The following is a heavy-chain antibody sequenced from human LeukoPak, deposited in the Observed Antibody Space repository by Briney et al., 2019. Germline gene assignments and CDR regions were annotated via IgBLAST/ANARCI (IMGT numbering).Heavy chain of an antibody. CDR3: ASIKKAAAMGAFDI. Sequence: PGGSLRLSCAASGFTFSDYYMSWIRQAPGKGLEWVSYISSSGSTIYYADSVKGRFTISRDNAKNSLYLQMNSLRAEDTAVSYCASIKKAAAMGAFDIWGQGTMVTVSS. V-gene: IGHV3-11*01. D-gene: IGHD2-2*01. CDR1: GFTFSDYY. J-gene: IGHJ3*02. CDR2: ISSSGSTI.